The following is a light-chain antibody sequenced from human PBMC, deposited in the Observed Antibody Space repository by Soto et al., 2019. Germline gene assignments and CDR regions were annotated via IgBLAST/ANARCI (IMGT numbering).Light chain of an antibody. Sequence: QSVLTQPPSVSGAPGQRVTISCTGSHSNIGANYDVYWYQQLPGTAPNLLISDNSDRPSEVPDRFSGSKSGTSASLAITGLQAEDEADYYCQSYDSSLGVVVFGGGTELTVL. J-gene: IGLJ2*01. CDR2: DNS. CDR3: QSYDSSLGVVV. V-gene: IGLV1-40*01. CDR1: HSNIGANYD.